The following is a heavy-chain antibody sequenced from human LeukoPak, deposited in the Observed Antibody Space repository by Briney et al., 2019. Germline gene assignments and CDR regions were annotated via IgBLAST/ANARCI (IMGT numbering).Heavy chain of an antibody. CDR2: ISSGGGTT. Sequence: PGGSLRLSCAAPGFTFSSYTMSRVRQAPGKGLEWVSVISSGGGTTYYADSVKGRFTISRDNSKNTLYLQMNSLRGEDTAVYYCAKTRPGPAATFYYYGLDVWGKGTTVTVSS. J-gene: IGHJ6*04. CDR1: GFTFSSYT. D-gene: IGHD2-2*01. CDR3: AKTRPGPAATFYYYGLDV. V-gene: IGHV3-23*01.